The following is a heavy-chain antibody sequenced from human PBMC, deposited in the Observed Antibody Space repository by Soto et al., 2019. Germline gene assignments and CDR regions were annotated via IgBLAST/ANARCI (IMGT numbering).Heavy chain of an antibody. CDR3: ARDKSSPVVRDPSNGLDV. CDR2: ISHDGSRK. Sequence: QVQLVESGGGVVQPGRSVRLSCAASGFTLSKYAMHWVRQAPGKGLEWVAVISHDGSRKFYSDSVRGRSTISRDNSKNTVFLQMNSLKTEDTAIYYCARDKSSPVVRDPSNGLDVWGQGTTVTVSS. J-gene: IGHJ6*02. CDR1: GFTLSKYA. D-gene: IGHD3-22*01. V-gene: IGHV3-30-3*01.